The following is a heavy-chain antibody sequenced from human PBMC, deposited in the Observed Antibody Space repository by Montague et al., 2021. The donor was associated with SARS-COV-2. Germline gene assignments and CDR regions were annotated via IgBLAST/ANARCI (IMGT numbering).Heavy chain of an antibody. Sequence: SETLSLTCTVSGGSISNSNYYWCWVRQPPGKGPEWTGSMYYVGNPFYNPPLRSRVTISLDTSKSQLSLKLRSVTTTDTAVFYCARGRRGPVFPSSPGAFDFWGQGTTVTVSS. CDR1: GGSISNSNYY. CDR3: ARGRRGPVFPSSPGAFDF. J-gene: IGHJ6*02. CDR2: MYYVGNP. D-gene: IGHD3-9*01. V-gene: IGHV4-39*01.